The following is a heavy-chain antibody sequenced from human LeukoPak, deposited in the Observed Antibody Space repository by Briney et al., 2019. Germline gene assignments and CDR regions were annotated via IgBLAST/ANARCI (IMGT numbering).Heavy chain of an antibody. Sequence: GGSLRLSCAASGFXFSSYGMHWVRQAPGKGLEWVAIISYDGSNKYYADSVKGRFTISRDNSKNTLYLQMNSLRAEDTAVYHCAKDYGSGSYPHCPDYWGQGTLVTVSS. CDR2: ISYDGSNK. V-gene: IGHV3-30*18. D-gene: IGHD3-10*01. J-gene: IGHJ4*02. CDR3: AKDYGSGSYPHCPDY. CDR1: GFXFSSYG.